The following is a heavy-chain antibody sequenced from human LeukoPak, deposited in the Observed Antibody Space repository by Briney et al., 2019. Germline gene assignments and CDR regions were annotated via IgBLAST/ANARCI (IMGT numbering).Heavy chain of an antibody. CDR3: ARVISVAGYDY. D-gene: IGHD6-19*01. Sequence: GGSLSLSCAAAGFTFSSYRVNWVRQAPGKGLEWVSSISSSSSYIYYADSVKGRFTISRDNAKNSLYLQMNSLRAEDTAVYYCARVISVAGYDYWGQGTLVTVSS. CDR2: ISSSSSYI. V-gene: IGHV3-21*01. CDR1: GFTFSSYR. J-gene: IGHJ4*02.